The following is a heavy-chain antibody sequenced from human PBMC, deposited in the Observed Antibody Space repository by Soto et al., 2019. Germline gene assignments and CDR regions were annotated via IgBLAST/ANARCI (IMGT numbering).Heavy chain of an antibody. Sequence: GGSLRLSCAASGFTFSSYAMHWVRQAPGKGLEYVSAISSNGGSTYYANSVKGRFTISRDNSKNTLYLQMGSLRAEDMAVYYCARGSAAIDYYYGMDAWGQGTTVTVSS. CDR3: ARGSAAIDYYYGMDA. CDR2: ISSNGGST. D-gene: IGHD2-2*01. J-gene: IGHJ6*02. V-gene: IGHV3-64*01. CDR1: GFTFSSYA.